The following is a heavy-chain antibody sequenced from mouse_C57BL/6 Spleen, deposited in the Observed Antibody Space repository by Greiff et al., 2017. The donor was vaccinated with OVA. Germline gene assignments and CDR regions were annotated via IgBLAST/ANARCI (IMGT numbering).Heavy chain of an antibody. CDR1: GYTFTDYE. CDR3: TRRGIYYGSSYFDY. CDR2: IDPETGGT. Sequence: HVQLQQSGAELVRPGASVTLSCKASGYTFTDYEMHWVKQTPVHGLEWIGAIDPETGGTAYNQKFKGKAILTADKSSSTAYMELRSLTSEDSAVYYCTRRGIYYGSSYFDYWGQGTTLTVSS. V-gene: IGHV1-15*01. J-gene: IGHJ2*01. D-gene: IGHD1-1*01.